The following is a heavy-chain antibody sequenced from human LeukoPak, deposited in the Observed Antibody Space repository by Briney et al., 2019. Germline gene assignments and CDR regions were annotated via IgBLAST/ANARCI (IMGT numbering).Heavy chain of an antibody. D-gene: IGHD3-10*01. CDR2: IKEDGSDK. J-gene: IGHJ4*02. V-gene: IGHV3-7*05. CDR3: VRDGIRDIPGIITIRYDY. Sequence: PGGSLRLSRSASAFTFSVYWMTWVRQAPGKGLEWVATIKEDGSDKYYVDSVRGRFTISRDNAENSLYLQMNSLTAEDTALYYCVRDGIRDIPGIITIRYDYWGQGTLVTVSS. CDR1: AFTFSVYW.